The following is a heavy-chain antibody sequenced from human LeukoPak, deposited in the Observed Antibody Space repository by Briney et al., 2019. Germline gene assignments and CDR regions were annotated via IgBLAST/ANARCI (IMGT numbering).Heavy chain of an antibody. CDR1: GGSISSSSYY. V-gene: IGHV4-39*07. CDR3: AGAYYGATSPAGF. D-gene: IGHD4-23*01. J-gene: IGHJ4*02. CDR2: IYYSGST. Sequence: PSETLSLTCTVSGGSISSSSYYWGWIRQPPGKGLEWIGSIYYSGSTYYNPSLKSRVTISVDTSKNQFSLKLSSVTAADTAVYYCAGAYYGATSPAGFWGQGTLVTVSS.